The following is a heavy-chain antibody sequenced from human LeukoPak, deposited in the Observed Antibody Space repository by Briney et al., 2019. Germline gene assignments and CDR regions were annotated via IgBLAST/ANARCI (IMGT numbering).Heavy chain of an antibody. D-gene: IGHD2-2*01. CDR1: GGSISSSSYY. CDR3: ARHRCSSTSCPIDH. V-gene: IGHV4-39*01. J-gene: IGHJ4*02. CDR2: IYYSGST. Sequence: SETLSLTCTVSGGSISSSSYYWAWIRQPPGKGLEWTGSIYYSGSTYYNPSLKSRVTISVDTSKNQPSLKLSSVTAADTAVYYCARHRCSSTSCPIDHWGQGTLVTVSS.